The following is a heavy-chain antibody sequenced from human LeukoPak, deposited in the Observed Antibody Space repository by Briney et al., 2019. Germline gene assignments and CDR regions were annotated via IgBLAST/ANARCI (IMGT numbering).Heavy chain of an antibody. D-gene: IGHD3-9*01. J-gene: IGHJ4*02. CDR2: IIPIFGTA. CDR1: GGTFSSYA. V-gene: IGHV1-69*05. Sequence: GASVKVSCKASGGTFSSYAISWVRQAPGQGLEWMGGIIPIFGTANYAQKCEGRVTITTDECTSTACMELSSLRSEDMAVYYCASAGWLTAAPYFDYWGQGTLVTVSS. CDR3: ASAGWLTAAPYFDY.